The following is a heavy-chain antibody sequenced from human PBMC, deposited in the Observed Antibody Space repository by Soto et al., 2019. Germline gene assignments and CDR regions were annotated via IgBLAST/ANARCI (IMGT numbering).Heavy chain of an antibody. CDR1: EFPFSSNA. V-gene: IGHV3-23*01. CDR3: AKDFTAYLSSWFHL. CDR2: ITGSGSTT. D-gene: IGHD6-13*01. Sequence: EVQLLESGGAWLQPGGSLSLSWAASEFPFSSNAMHGVRKAPGKGREWVSGITGSGSTTFYADSVKGRFTISRDNSKNTLYLHMSSLRAEDTAIYYCAKDFTAYLSSWFHLWGQGTLVTVSS. J-gene: IGHJ5*02.